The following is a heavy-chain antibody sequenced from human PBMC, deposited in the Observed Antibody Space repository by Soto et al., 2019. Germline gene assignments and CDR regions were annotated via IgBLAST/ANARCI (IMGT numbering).Heavy chain of an antibody. CDR2: MNPNTGKS. Sequence: ASVKVSCKASGYTFTSYDMYWVRQATGQGLEWMGWMNPNTGKSGYAQKFQGRVTMTSDTSISTAHMELSSLRSEDTAVYYCARRAETNGWNGFGADKYYFDFWGQGTLVTVSS. J-gene: IGHJ4*02. CDR1: GYTFTSYD. V-gene: IGHV1-8*01. D-gene: IGHD1-1*01. CDR3: ARRAETNGWNGFGADKYYFDF.